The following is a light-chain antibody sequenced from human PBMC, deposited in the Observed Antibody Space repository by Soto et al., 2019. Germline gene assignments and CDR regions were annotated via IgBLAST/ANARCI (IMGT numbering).Light chain of an antibody. Sequence: ETVMTQSPATLSVSPGERATLSCRASQSFSTNLAWYQHKPGQAPRLLIYDISLRGTGIPTRFSGSGAGTEFTLTISSLQSEDFAVFYCQQYGGAPWTCGQGTKVEIK. J-gene: IGKJ1*01. CDR1: QSFSTN. CDR3: QQYGGAPWT. CDR2: DIS. V-gene: IGKV3D-15*01.